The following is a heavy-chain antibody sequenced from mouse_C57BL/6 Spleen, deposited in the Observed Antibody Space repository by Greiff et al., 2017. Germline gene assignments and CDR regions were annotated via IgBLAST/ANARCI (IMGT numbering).Heavy chain of an antibody. V-gene: IGHV5-4*01. D-gene: IGHD1-1*01. CDR1: GFTFSSYA. CDR3: AREGDYYYGSSSSYCDY. CDR2: ISDGGSYT. J-gene: IGHJ2*01. Sequence: EVQGVESGGGLVKPGGSLKLSCAASGFTFSSYAMSWVRQTPEKRLEWVATISDGGSYTYYPDNVKGRFTISRDNAKNNLYLQMSHLKSEDTAMYYCAREGDYYYGSSSSYCDYWGQGTTLTVSS.